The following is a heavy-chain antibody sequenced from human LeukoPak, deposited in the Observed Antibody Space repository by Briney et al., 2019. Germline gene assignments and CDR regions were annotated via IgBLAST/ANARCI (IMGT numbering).Heavy chain of an antibody. CDR1: GFTFSSYS. CDR3: VRDRVAARPMYYYYGMDV. Sequence: GGSLRLSCAASGFTFSSYSMNWVRQAPGKGLEWVSSISSSSSYIYYADSVKGRFTISRDNAKNSLYLQMNSLRAEDTAVYYCVRDRVAARPMYYYYGMDVWGQGTTVTVSS. D-gene: IGHD6-6*01. V-gene: IGHV3-21*01. CDR2: ISSSSSYI. J-gene: IGHJ6*02.